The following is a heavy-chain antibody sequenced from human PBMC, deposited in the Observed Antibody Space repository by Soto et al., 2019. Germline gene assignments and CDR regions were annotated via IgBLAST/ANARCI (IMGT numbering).Heavy chain of an antibody. CDR2: IYHSGST. CDR3: ARITMVRGVWYYFDY. Sequence: SETLSLTCAVSGGSISSGGYSWSWIRQPPGKGLEWIGYIYHSGSTYYNPSLKSRVTISVDRSKNQFSLKLSSVTAADTAVYYCARITMVRGVWYYFDYWGQGTLVTAPQ. V-gene: IGHV4-30-2*01. CDR1: GGSISSGGYS. D-gene: IGHD3-10*01. J-gene: IGHJ4*02.